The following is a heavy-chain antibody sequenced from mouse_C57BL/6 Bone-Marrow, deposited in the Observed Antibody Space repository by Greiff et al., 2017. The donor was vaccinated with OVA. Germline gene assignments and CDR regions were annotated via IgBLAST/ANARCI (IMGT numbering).Heavy chain of an antibody. V-gene: IGHV1-82*01. CDR1: CYAFSSSL. Sequence: PSSPSLFNPFSSFNISFNSSCYAFSSSLMNWVKQSPLKCLECIGRIYPGDGDTNYNGKFKGKATLTADKSSSTAYMQLSSLTSEDSAVYFCASFDYWGQGTTLTVSS. J-gene: IGHJ2*01. CDR3: ASFDY. CDR2: IYPGDGDT.